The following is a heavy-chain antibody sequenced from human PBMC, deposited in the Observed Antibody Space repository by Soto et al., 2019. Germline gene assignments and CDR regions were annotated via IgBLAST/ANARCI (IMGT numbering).Heavy chain of an antibody. CDR3: AKDSFSSGYYPYYYYYGMDV. CDR2: ISYDGSNK. CDR1: GFTFSSYG. Sequence: GGSLRLSCAASGFTFSSYGMHWVRQAPGKGLESVAVISYDGSNKYYADSVKGRFTISRDNSKNTLYLQMNSLRAEDTAVYYCAKDSFSSGYYPYYYYYGMDVWGQGTTVTVSS. V-gene: IGHV3-30*18. J-gene: IGHJ6*02. D-gene: IGHD3-22*01.